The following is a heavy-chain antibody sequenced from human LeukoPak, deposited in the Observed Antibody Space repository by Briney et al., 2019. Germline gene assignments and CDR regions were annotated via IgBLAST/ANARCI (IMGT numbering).Heavy chain of an antibody. CDR2: ISSSSSYT. V-gene: IGHV3-11*06. D-gene: IGHD3-10*01. CDR1: GFTFSDYY. Sequence: GGSLRLSCAASGFTFSDYYMSWIRQAPGKGLEWVSYISSSSSYTDYADSVKGRFTISRDNAKNSLYLQMNSLRAEDTAVYYCARARYYGSGSYLDYWGQGTLVTVSS. CDR3: ARARYYGSGSYLDY. J-gene: IGHJ4*02.